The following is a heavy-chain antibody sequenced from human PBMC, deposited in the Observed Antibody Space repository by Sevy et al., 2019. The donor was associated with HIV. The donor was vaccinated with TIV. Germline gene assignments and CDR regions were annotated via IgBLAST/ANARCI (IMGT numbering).Heavy chain of an antibody. CDR2: ISGSGIST. Sequence: GGSLRLSCAASGFTFSSYAMSWVHQAPGKGLEWVLAISGSGISTYYADSVKGRFTISRDNSKNTLYLQMNNLRAEDTAVFYCAKGIGYSGYETDYWGQGTLVTVSS. CDR3: AKGIGYSGYETDY. CDR1: GFTFSSYA. D-gene: IGHD5-12*01. J-gene: IGHJ4*02. V-gene: IGHV3-23*01.